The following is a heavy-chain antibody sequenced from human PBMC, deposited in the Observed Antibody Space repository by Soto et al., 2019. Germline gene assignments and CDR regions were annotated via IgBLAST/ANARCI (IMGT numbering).Heavy chain of an antibody. CDR2: IKNKNDGGTT. CDR1: GFSFKNAW. D-gene: IGHD3-10*01. V-gene: IGHV3-15*07. J-gene: IGHJ4*01. Sequence: EAELVESGGGLVKPGGSDTLSCAGSGFSFKNAWMNWVRQAPGKGLEWVGRIKNKNDGGTTDYAAFVQGRFTISRDAPENILYLHMTGLKTEDTAVYFCTGLWFGEIYNYWGQGSLVTVSS. CDR3: TGLWFGEIYNY.